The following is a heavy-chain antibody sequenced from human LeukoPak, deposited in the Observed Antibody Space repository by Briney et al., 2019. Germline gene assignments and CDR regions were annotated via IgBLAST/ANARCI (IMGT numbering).Heavy chain of an antibody. Sequence: GGSLRLSCAAFGFTFSSYWMSWVRQAPGKGLEWVANIKQDGSEKYYVDSVKGRFTISRDNAKNSLYLQMNSLRAEDTAVYYCAREGTGGYYYYYGMDVWGQGTTVTVSS. V-gene: IGHV3-7*01. CDR3: AREGTGGYYYYYGMDV. CDR2: IKQDGSEK. D-gene: IGHD1-1*01. CDR1: GFTFSSYW. J-gene: IGHJ6*02.